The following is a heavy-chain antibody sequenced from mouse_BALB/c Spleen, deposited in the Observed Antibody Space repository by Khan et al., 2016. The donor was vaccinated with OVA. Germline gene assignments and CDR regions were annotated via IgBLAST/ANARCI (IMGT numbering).Heavy chain of an antibody. J-gene: IGHJ3*01. V-gene: IGHV5-4*02. D-gene: IGHD2-13*01. Sequence: EVELVESGGGLVKPGGSLKLSCAASGFTFSDYYMYWVRQTPEKRLEWVATISDGTTYIYYPDNVKGRFTIYRDNAKNNLYLQMSSLKSEDTAMYYCTRGYDGDPFAYWGQGTLVTVSA. CDR1: GFTFSDYY. CDR3: TRGYDGDPFAY. CDR2: ISDGTTYI.